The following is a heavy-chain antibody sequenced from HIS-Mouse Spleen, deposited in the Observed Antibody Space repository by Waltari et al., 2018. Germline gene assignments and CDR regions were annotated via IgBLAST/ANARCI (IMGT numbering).Heavy chain of an antibody. V-gene: IGHV4-39*07. CDR3: AREIPYSSSWYDWYFDL. Sequence: QLQLQESGPGLVKPSETLSLTCTVSGGPISSRSYYWGWIRQPPGKGLEWIGSIYYSGNTYNNPSLKSRVTISVDTSKNQFSLKLSSVTAADTAVYYCAREIPYSSSWYDWYFDLWGRGTLVTVSS. CDR1: GGPISSRSYY. CDR2: IYYSGNT. J-gene: IGHJ2*01. D-gene: IGHD6-13*01.